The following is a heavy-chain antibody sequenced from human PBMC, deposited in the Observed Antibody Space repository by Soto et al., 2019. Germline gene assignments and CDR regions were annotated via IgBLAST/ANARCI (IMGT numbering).Heavy chain of an antibody. CDR1: GGSITSRDYY. V-gene: IGHV4-39*01. CDR3: ARHIGYTDSSRFDP. J-gene: IGHJ5*02. Sequence: PSETLSLTCTVSGGSITSRDYYWGWLRQPPGKGLEWIGTIYYYGGTYYNPSLKSRVTMSVDTSTNQFSLELTSMTAADTAVYYCARHIGYTDSSRFDPWGQGTPVTVSS. CDR2: IYYYGGT. D-gene: IGHD5-12*01.